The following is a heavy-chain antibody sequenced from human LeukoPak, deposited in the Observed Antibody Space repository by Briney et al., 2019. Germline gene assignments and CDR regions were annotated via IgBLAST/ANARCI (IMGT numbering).Heavy chain of an antibody. J-gene: IGHJ4*02. Sequence: SETLSLTCTVSGGSISGYFWSWIRQPPGKGLEWIGYIYYSGSTNYNPSLKSRVTISVDTSKNQFSLKLSSVTAADTAVYYCARVRDYEGLYYFDYWGQGTLVTVSS. D-gene: IGHD4-17*01. V-gene: IGHV4-59*01. CDR1: GGSISGYF. CDR2: IYYSGST. CDR3: ARVRDYEGLYYFDY.